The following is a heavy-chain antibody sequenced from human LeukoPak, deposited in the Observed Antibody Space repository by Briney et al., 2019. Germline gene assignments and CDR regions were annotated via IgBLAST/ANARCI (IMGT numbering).Heavy chain of an antibody. Sequence: EASVKVSCKASGYTFTSYAMHWVRQAPGQRLEWMGWINAGNGNTKYSQKFQGRVTITRDTSASTAYMELSSLRSEDTAVYYCARDSHTAGPFDYWGQGTLVTVSS. J-gene: IGHJ4*02. CDR3: ARDSHTAGPFDY. CDR2: INAGNGNT. CDR1: GYTFTSYA. V-gene: IGHV1-3*01. D-gene: IGHD1-1*01.